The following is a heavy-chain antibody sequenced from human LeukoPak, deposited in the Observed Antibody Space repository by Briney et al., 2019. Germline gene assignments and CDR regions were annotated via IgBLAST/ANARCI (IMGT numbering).Heavy chain of an antibody. D-gene: IGHD6-19*01. V-gene: IGHV3-23*01. J-gene: IGHJ6*02. CDR3: AKDPSSGWPFYYYYGMDV. CDR2: ISGSGGST. CDR1: GFTFSSYA. Sequence: GGSLRLSCAASGFTFSSYAMSWVRQAPGKGLEWVSAISGSGGSTYYADSVKGRFTISRDNSKNTLYLQMNSLRAEDTAVYYCAKDPSSGWPFYYYYGMDVWGQGTTVTVSS.